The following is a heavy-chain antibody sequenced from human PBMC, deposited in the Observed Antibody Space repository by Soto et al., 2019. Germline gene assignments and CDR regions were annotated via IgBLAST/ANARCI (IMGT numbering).Heavy chain of an antibody. CDR3: AKSAYFSGWYFDL. J-gene: IGHJ2*01. Sequence: EVQLLESGGGLVQPGGSLRLSCVVSGFTFREYAMSWVRQAPGKGLEWISDISGSGDSTYYADPVKGRFTISRDNSKNTLSMEIITLRAEDTAIYYCAKSAYFSGWYFDLWGRGTLVTVSS. V-gene: IGHV3-23*01. CDR2: ISGSGDST. CDR1: GFTFREYA. D-gene: IGHD3-16*01.